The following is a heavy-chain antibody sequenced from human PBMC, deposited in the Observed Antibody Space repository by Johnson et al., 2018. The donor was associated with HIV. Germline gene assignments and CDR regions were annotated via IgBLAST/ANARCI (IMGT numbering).Heavy chain of an antibody. CDR3: ARDWAAVGRVVGMDAFDI. J-gene: IGHJ3*02. D-gene: IGHD6-13*01. V-gene: IGHV3-9*01. Sequence: VQLVESGGGLVHPGRSLRLSCAASGFTFDDYAMHWVRQAPGKGLEWVSGINWKSGPIGYAVSVKGRFTISRDNAKNSLYLQMNSLRAEDTALYYCARDWAAVGRVVGMDAFDIWGQGTMVTVSS. CDR1: GFTFDDYA. CDR2: INWKSGPI.